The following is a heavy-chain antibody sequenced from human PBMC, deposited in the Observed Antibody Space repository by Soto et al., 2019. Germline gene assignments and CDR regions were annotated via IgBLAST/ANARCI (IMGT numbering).Heavy chain of an antibody. CDR2: IYYSGST. J-gene: IGHJ4*02. D-gene: IGHD6-13*01. Sequence: SETLSLTCTVSGGSISSSSYYWGWIRQPPGKGLEWIGSIYYSGSTYYNPSLKSRVTISVDTSKNQFSLKLSSVTAADTAVYYCARSRRTLNRSSSSWSFDYWGQGTLVTVSS. CDR3: ARSRRTLNRSSSSWSFDY. CDR1: GGSISSSSYY. V-gene: IGHV4-39*01.